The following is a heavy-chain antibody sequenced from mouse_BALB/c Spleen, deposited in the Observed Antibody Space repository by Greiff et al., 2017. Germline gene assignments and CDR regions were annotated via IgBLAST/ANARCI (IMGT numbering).Heavy chain of an antibody. Sequence: EVNLVESGGGLVKPGGSLKLSCAASGFAFSSYDMSWVRQTPEKRLEWVAYISSGGGSTYYPDTVKGRFTISRDNAKNTLYLQMSSLKSEDTAMYYCARHAGLYYAMDYWGQGTSVTVSS. J-gene: IGHJ4*01. CDR1: GFAFSSYD. CDR2: ISSGGGST. CDR3: ARHAGLYYAMDY. V-gene: IGHV5-12-1*01.